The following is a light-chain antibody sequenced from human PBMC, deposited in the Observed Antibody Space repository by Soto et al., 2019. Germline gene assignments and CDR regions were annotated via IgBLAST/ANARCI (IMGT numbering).Light chain of an antibody. Sequence: EIVLTQSPGSLSLSPGERATLSCRASQSVSSTYLAWYQQKPGQAPRLVIYATSSRAAGIPDRFRGSGSGTDFTLTISSLEPEDFGVYYCQQYGNSPPYSFGQGTKVDIK. J-gene: IGKJ2*03. CDR1: QSVSSTY. CDR3: QQYGNSPPYS. V-gene: IGKV3-20*01. CDR2: ATS.